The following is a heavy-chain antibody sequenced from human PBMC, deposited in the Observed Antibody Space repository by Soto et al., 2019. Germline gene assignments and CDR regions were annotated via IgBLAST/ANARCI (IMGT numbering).Heavy chain of an antibody. D-gene: IGHD7-27*01. J-gene: IGHJ3*02. CDR2: IHYSGSA. Sequence: SETLSLTCTVSGGSISSYYWSWIRQAPGKGLEWIGYIHYSGSASYNPSLKSRVSISVDTSKNQFSLRLTSVTAADTAVYYCASPYWGSSGGVFDIWGQGTMVTVSS. V-gene: IGHV4-59*01. CDR1: GGSISSYY. CDR3: ASPYWGSSGGVFDI.